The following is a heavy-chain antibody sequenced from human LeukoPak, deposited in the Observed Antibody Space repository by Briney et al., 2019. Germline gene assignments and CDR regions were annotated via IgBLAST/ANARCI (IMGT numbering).Heavy chain of an antibody. CDR1: GYSISSGYY. CDR3: AKTIVLLWFGERGWFDP. D-gene: IGHD3-10*01. CDR2: IYHSGST. Sequence: SETLSLTCTVSGYSISSGYYWGWIRQPPGKGLEWIGSIYHSGSTYYNPSLKSRVTISVDTSKNQFSLKLSSVTAADTAVYYCAKTIVLLWFGERGWFDPWGQGTLVTVSS. J-gene: IGHJ5*02. V-gene: IGHV4-38-2*02.